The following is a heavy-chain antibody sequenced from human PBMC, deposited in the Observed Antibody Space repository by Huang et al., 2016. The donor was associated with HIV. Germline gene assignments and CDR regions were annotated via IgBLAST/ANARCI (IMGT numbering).Heavy chain of an antibody. D-gene: IGHD2-8*01. V-gene: IGHV3-7*01. J-gene: IGHJ6*02. CDR3: VTKASAMDV. CDR2: IKQEGREK. Sequence: LVESGGGLVQPGGSLRLSCGGSTATFTAYWLTWVRQPRGRGLEWVASIKQEGREKFYTDSVKDRFNISSNNGKKFLNLDMTGIEVDDTATFISVTKASAMDVWGQATTVSVSS. CDR1: TATFTAYW.